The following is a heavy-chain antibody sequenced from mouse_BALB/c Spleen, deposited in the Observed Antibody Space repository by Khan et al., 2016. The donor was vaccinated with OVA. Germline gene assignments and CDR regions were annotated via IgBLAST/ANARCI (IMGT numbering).Heavy chain of an antibody. D-gene: IGHD3-3*01. CDR1: GYTFTNHG. J-gene: IGHJ4*01. V-gene: IGHV9-3-1*01. CDR2: IYTYTGEP. Sequence: QIQLVQSGPDLKKPGETVKISCKASGYTFTNHGINWVKQAPGKGLKWMGWIYTYTGEPTYADDFKGRFAFSLETSASTAYLPINNLKNEDTATYCCARGGRRAMDDWGQGTSVTVAS. CDR3: ARGGRRAMDD.